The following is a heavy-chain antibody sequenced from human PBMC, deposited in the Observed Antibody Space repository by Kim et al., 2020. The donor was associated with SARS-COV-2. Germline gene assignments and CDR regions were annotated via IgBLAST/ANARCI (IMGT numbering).Heavy chain of an antibody. Sequence: SETLSLTCTVSGGSISSSSYYWGWIRQPPGKGLEWIGSIYYSGSTYYNPSLKSRVTISVDTSKNQFSLKLSSVTAADTAVYYCARGDLERGYSYGYFDY. CDR1: GGSISSSSYY. D-gene: IGHD5-18*01. CDR3: ARGDLERGYSYGYFDY. V-gene: IGHV4-39*07. J-gene: IGHJ4*01. CDR2: IYYSGST.